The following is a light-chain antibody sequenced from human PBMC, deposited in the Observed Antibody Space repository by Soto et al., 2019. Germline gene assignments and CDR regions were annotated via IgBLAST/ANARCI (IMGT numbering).Light chain of an antibody. CDR1: QSISGW. CDR3: QQYDGYSRT. CDR2: KAS. Sequence: DVQMTQSPSTLSASVGDRVTITCRASQSISGWLAWYQQRPGKAPKLMLYKASTLATGVPSRFSGSGSGTEFTLPINNLQPDDFATYYCQQYDGYSRTFGQGTKVEIK. J-gene: IGKJ1*01. V-gene: IGKV1-5*03.